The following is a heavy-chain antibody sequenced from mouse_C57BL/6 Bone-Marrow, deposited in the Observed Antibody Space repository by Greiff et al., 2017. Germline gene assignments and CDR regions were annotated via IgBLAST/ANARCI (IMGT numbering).Heavy chain of an antibody. V-gene: IGHV1-81*01. D-gene: IGHD2-5*01. CDR2: IYPRSGNT. J-gene: IGHJ4*01. CDR3: ARGGYYSNLGYAMDY. CDR1: GYTFTSYG. Sequence: VKLVESGAELARPGASVKLSCKASGYTFTSYGISWVKQRTGQGLEWIGEIYPRSGNTYYNEKFKGKATLTADKSSSTAYMKLRSLTSEDSAVYFCARGGYYSNLGYAMDYWGQGTSVTVSS.